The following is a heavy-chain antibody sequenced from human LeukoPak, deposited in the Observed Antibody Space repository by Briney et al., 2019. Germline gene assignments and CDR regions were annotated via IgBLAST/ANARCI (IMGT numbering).Heavy chain of an antibody. CDR1: RFTFSSYW. CDR2: INSDGSST. CDR3: ARPSSSWFLFDY. J-gene: IGHJ4*02. Sequence: GGSLRLSCAASRFTFSSYWFHWVRQAPGKGLVWVSRINSDGSSTSYADSVKGRFTISRDNAKNTLYLQMNSLRAEDTAVYYCARPSSSWFLFDYWGQGTLVTVSS. D-gene: IGHD6-13*01. V-gene: IGHV3-74*01.